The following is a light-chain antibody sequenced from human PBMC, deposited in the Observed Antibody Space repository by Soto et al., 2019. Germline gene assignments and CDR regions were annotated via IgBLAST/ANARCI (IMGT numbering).Light chain of an antibody. CDR3: QQYGSWPHT. Sequence: EIVLTQSPGTLSLSPGERATLSCRASQSVSSSYLAWYQQKPGQAPRLLIYGASSRATGIPDRFSGSGSGTDFTLTISRLEPDDFAVYYCQQYGSWPHTFGQGTKLEIK. J-gene: IGKJ2*01. V-gene: IGKV3-20*01. CDR2: GAS. CDR1: QSVSSSY.